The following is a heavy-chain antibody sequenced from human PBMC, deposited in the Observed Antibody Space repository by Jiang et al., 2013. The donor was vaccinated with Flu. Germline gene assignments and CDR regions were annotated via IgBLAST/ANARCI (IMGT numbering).Heavy chain of an antibody. D-gene: IGHD3-22*01. V-gene: IGHV3-53*04. Sequence: VQLVESGGGLVQPGESLRLSCAGSGLTVSINYMSWVRQAPGKGLEWVSIIYSDGSTYYADSVKGRFTISRQKSNNMLYLQMNSLRAEDTAVYYCARERYFDASGYYYYYYGMDVWGQGTTVTVS. J-gene: IGHJ6*02. CDR2: IYSDGST. CDR1: GLTVSINY. CDR3: ARERYFDASGYYYYYYGMDV.